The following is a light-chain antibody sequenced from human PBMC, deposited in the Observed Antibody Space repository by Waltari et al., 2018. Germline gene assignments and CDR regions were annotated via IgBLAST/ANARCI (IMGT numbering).Light chain of an antibody. CDR3: YAAADNNLGV. V-gene: IGLV3-27*01. J-gene: IGLJ3*02. Sequence: SFELTQTSSLSVSPGQTVRITCSGDVLANKYARWFQQKPGQAPVLIISRATARPSGIPWRFSGSSSGTTVTLTIRGAQAEDEADYYCYAAADNNLGVFGGGTKVTVL. CDR2: RAT. CDR1: VLANKY.